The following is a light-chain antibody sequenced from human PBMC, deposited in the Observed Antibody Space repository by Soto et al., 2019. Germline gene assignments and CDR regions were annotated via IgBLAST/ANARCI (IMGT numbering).Light chain of an antibody. Sequence: EIVMTQSPATLSVSPGERATLSCRASQSVSSDLAWYQQKPGQAPRLLIYDASTRATGIPVRFSGSGCGTEFTLTISSLQSEDFALYYCQQYNKWPPLTFGGGTKVEI. CDR2: DAS. CDR1: QSVSSD. CDR3: QQYNKWPPLT. V-gene: IGKV3-15*01. J-gene: IGKJ4*01.